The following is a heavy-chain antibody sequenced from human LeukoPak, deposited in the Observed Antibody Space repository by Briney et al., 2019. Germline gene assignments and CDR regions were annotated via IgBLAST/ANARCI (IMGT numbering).Heavy chain of an antibody. J-gene: IGHJ4*02. CDR1: GFTVSINY. D-gene: IGHD1-26*01. CDR2: IYSGGST. CDR3: AILVGAIPFDY. V-gene: IGHV3-53*01. Sequence: GGSLRLSCAASGFTVSINYMSWVRQAPGKGLEWVSVIYSGGSTYYADSVKGRFTISRDNSKNTLYLQMNSLRAEDTAVYYCAILVGAIPFDYWGQGTLVTVSS.